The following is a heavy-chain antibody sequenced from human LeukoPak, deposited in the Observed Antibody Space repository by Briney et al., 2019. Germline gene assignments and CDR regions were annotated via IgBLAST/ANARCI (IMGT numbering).Heavy chain of an antibody. V-gene: IGHV3-48*04. CDR2: ISGSSGII. J-gene: IGHJ6*02. D-gene: IGHD2-8*01. CDR1: GFTFNTYT. Sequence: GGSLRLSCAASGFTFNTYTMNWVRQAPGKGLEWVSYISGSSGIIDYADSVRGRFTISRDNAKNSLYLQMNSLRGEDAALYYCAVLHYYAMDVWGQGTTVTVSS. CDR3: AVLHYYAMDV.